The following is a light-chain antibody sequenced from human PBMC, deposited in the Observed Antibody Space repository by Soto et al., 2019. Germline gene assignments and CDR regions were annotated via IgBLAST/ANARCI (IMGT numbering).Light chain of an antibody. Sequence: EIVMTQSPATLSVSPGERATLSCRASQSVSSNLAWYQQKPGQAPRFLISDASTRATGIPARFSGSGSGTEFTLTISSLQSEDFAVYYCQQYNGWPRTFGQGTKVEIK. J-gene: IGKJ1*01. CDR2: DAS. V-gene: IGKV3-15*01. CDR1: QSVSSN. CDR3: QQYNGWPRT.